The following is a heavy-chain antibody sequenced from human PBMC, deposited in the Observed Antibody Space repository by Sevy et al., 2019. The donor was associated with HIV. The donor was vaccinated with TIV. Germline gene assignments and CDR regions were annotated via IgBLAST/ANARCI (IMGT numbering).Heavy chain of an antibody. D-gene: IGHD3-10*01. J-gene: IGHJ4*02. Sequence: GGSLRLPCAASGFTFSSYAMHWVRQAPGKGLEWVAVISYDGSNKYYADSVKGRFTISRDNSKNTLYLQMNSLRTEDTAVYYCARDRGSGKNVFFDYWGQGTLVTVSS. CDR3: ARDRGSGKNVFFDY. CDR1: GFTFSSYA. CDR2: ISYDGSNK. V-gene: IGHV3-30-3*01.